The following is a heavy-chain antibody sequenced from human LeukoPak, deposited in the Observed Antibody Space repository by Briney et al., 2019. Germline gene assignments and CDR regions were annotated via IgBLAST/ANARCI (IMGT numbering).Heavy chain of an antibody. CDR2: INWNGGST. V-gene: IGHV3-20*04. CDR3: ARRRRGYSYSTDYYYYMDV. D-gene: IGHD5-18*01. J-gene: IGHJ6*03. CDR1: GFTFDDYG. Sequence: GGSLRLSCAASGFTFDDYGMSWVRQAPGKGLEWVSGINWNGGSTGYADSVKGRFTISRDNAKNSLYLQMNSLRAEDTALYYCARRRRGYSYSTDYYYYMDVWGKGTTVTVSS.